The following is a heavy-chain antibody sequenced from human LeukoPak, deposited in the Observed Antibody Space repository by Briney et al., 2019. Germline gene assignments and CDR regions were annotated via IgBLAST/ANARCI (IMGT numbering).Heavy chain of an antibody. CDR2: ITSAGENT. D-gene: IGHD3-22*01. CDR3: AKDRPNYYGSNGHYYRRDGDY. Sequence: PGGSLRLSCAASEFTFSIYAMSWVRQAPGKGLEWVSSITSAGENTFYTGSVKGRFTISRDNSRNTLYLQMNSLRAEDTAIYYCAKDRPNYYGSNGHYYRRDGDYWGQGTLVTVSS. V-gene: IGHV3-23*01. CDR1: EFTFSIYA. J-gene: IGHJ4*02.